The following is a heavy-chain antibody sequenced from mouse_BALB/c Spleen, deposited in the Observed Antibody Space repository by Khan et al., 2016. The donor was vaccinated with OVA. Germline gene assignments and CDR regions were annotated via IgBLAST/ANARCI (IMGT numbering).Heavy chain of an antibody. CDR1: GYTFINYW. J-gene: IGHJ2*01. Sequence: QIQLVQSGAELAKPGASVKMSCKASGYTFINYWILWVKQRPGQGLEWIGYINPSTAYTEYNQNFKDKATLTADKSSRTAYMQLSILTSEDSAVYYCARRGLRWDFDYWGQGTTLTVSS. CDR3: ARRGLRWDFDY. D-gene: IGHD1-1*01. CDR2: INPSTAYT. V-gene: IGHV1-7*01.